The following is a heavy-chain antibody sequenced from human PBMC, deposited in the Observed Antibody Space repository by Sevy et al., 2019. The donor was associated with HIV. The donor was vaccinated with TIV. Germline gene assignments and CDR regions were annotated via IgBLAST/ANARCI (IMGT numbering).Heavy chain of an antibody. J-gene: IGHJ6*02. Sequence: SQTLSLTCAISGDSVSSNSAAWNWIRQSPSRGLEWLGRTYYRSKWYNDYAVSVKSRITINPATSKNQFSLQLNSVTPADTAVYYCARDWGTRDGYNDNYYYYYGMDVWGQGTTVTVSS. CDR1: GDSVSSNSAA. CDR3: ARDWGTRDGYNDNYYYYYGMDV. V-gene: IGHV6-1*01. D-gene: IGHD5-12*01. CDR2: TYYRSKWYN.